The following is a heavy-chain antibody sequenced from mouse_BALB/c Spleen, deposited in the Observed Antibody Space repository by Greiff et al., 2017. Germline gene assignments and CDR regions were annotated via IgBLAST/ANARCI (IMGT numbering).Heavy chain of an antibody. Sequence: EVHLVESGGGLVQPGGSLRLSCATSGFTFTDYYMSWVRQPPGKALEWLGFIRNKANGYTTEYSASVKGRFTISRDNSQSILYLQMNTLRAEDSATYYCARYGSSFYAMDYWGQGTSVTVSS. D-gene: IGHD1-1*01. CDR1: GFTFTDYY. J-gene: IGHJ4*01. CDR2: IRNKANGYTT. CDR3: ARYGSSFYAMDY. V-gene: IGHV7-3*02.